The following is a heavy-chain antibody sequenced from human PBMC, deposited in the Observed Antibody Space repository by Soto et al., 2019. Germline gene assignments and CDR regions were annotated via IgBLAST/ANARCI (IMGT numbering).Heavy chain of an antibody. CDR2: ISDDGSNK. D-gene: IGHD6-19*01. CDR1: GFTFFPYA. Sequence: VQLVESGGGVVQPGRSLRLSCAASGFTFFPYAMHWVRQAPGKGLEWVAVISDDGSNKYYTDSVKGRFAISRDNSKSTLYLQMNSLRNEDTAVYYCAKVIRPGGQWPDSYYGMDVWGQWTTVTVFS. CDR3: AKVIRPGGQWPDSYYGMDV. V-gene: IGHV3-30*18. J-gene: IGHJ6*02.